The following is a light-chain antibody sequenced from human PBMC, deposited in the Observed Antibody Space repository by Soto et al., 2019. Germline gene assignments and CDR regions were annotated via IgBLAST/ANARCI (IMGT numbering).Light chain of an antibody. CDR1: NSDVGGYNY. CDR2: DVS. V-gene: IGLV2-14*01. J-gene: IGLJ2*01. CDR3: SSYTSSNTLHVL. Sequence: QSVLTQPASVSGSPGQSITISCTGTNSDVGGYNYVSWYQQHPGKAPKLMIYDVSNRPSGVSSRFSGSKSGNTASLTISGLQAEDEADYYCSSYTSSNTLHVLFGGGTKLTVL.